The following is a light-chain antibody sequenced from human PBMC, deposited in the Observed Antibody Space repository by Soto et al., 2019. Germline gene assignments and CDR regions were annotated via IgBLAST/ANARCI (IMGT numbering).Light chain of an antibody. CDR3: QQYGRT. V-gene: IGKV3-20*01. J-gene: IGKJ1*01. CDR2: GAS. Sequence: PGERAALSCRASERVSGSYIAWYQQKVGQSPRLLIYGASNRATGIPDRFSGSGSGTDFTLTISRLEPEDFAMYYCQQYGRTFGLGTKVEMK. CDR1: ERVSGSY.